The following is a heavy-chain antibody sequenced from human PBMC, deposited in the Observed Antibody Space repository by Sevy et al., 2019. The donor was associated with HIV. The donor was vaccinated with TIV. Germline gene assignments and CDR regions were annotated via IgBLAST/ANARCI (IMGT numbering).Heavy chain of an antibody. J-gene: IGHJ3*02. CDR3: AKDRVTMIVVVPRASDI. V-gene: IGHV3-23*01. D-gene: IGHD3-22*01. Sequence: GGSLRLSCAASGFTFSSYAMSWVRQAPGKGLEWVSAISGSGGRTYYADSVKGRFTISRDNSKNTLYLQMNSLRAEDTAVYYCAKDRVTMIVVVPRASDIWGQGTMVTVSS. CDR2: ISGSGGRT. CDR1: GFTFSSYA.